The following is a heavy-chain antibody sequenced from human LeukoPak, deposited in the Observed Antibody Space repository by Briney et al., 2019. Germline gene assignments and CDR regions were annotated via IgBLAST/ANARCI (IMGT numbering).Heavy chain of an antibody. CDR1: GGSFSTYY. CDR2: IYYSGST. J-gene: IGHJ6*02. Sequence: PSETLSLTCTVSGGSFSTYYWSWIRQPPGKGLEWIGYIYYSGSTNYNPSLKSRVTISVDTSKNQFSLKLSSVTAADTAVYYCARQRRYSSGWPKYYYYYYGMDVWGQGTTVTVSS. CDR3: ARQRRYSSGWPKYYYYYYGMDV. V-gene: IGHV4-59*08. D-gene: IGHD6-19*01.